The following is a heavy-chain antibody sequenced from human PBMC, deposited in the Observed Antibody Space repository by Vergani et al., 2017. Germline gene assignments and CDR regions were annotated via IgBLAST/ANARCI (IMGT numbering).Heavy chain of an antibody. J-gene: IGHJ3*02. D-gene: IGHD6-13*01. CDR1: GFTFDDYA. V-gene: IGHV3-9*01. CDR2: ISWNSGSI. CDR3: AKDILAAAGTLAFDI. Sequence: VQLVESGGGVVQPGRSLRLSCAASGFTFDDYAMHWVRQAPGKGLEWVSGISWNSGSIGYADSVKGRFTISRDNAKNSLYLQMNSLRTEDTALYYCAKDILAAAGTLAFDIWGQGTMVTVSS.